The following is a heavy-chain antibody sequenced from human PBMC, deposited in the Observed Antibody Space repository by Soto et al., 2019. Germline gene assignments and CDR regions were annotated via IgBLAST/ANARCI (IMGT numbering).Heavy chain of an antibody. CDR1: GLSFSDYY. Sequence: QVELVESGGGLVKPGGSLRLSCAASGLSFSDYYMSWIRQAPGKGLEWIAYITSSSSTIYYADSVKGRFTISRNDAKNSLYLQLDSLRAEDTAVYYCATVFRSSKFNYWGQGTLVTVSS. V-gene: IGHV3-11*01. D-gene: IGHD3-10*02. J-gene: IGHJ4*02. CDR2: ITSSSSTI. CDR3: ATVFRSSKFNY.